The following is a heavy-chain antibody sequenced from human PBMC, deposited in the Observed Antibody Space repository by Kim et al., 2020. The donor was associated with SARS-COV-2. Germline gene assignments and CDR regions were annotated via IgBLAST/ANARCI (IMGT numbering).Heavy chain of an antibody. CDR2: IRGHTDAL. V-gene: IGHV3-23*01. CDR1: GFTYSNDA. D-gene: IGHD3-10*01. Sequence: GGSLRLSCVASGFTYSNDAISWVRQAPGKGLEWVSAIRGHTDALYYADSVKGRFTVSGDISKTTAYLQMDSLRVEDTAVYYCASLPWWRRGYWGQGTLVTFSS. J-gene: IGHJ4*02. CDR3: ASLPWWRRGY.